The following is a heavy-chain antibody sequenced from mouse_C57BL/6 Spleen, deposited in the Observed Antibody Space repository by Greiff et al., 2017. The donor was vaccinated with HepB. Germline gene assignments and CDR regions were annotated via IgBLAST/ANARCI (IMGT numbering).Heavy chain of an antibody. Sequence: EVQLVESGAGLVKPGASLNLSCAASGFTFSSYAMSWVRQTPEKRLEWVATISDGGSYTYYPDNVKGRVTLSRDNAKNNLYLQMSHLKSEDTAMYYCARDALYDGYYVAWAMDYWGEGASVTVSS. D-gene: IGHD2-3*01. CDR3: ARDALYDGYYVAWAMDY. CDR1: GFTFSSYA. CDR2: ISDGGSYT. V-gene: IGHV5-4*01. J-gene: IGHJ4*01.